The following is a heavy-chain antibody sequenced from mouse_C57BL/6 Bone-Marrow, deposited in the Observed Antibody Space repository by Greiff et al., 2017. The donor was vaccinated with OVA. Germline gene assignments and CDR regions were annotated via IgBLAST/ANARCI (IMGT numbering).Heavy chain of an antibody. Sequence: EVQLQQSGAELVRPGASVKLSCTASGFNIKDDYMHWVKQRPEQGLEWIGWIDPENGDTEYASKFQGKATITADTSSNTAYLQLSSLTSEDTAVYYCTMAYYSNYVDFDYWGQGTTLTVSS. CDR2: IDPENGDT. V-gene: IGHV14-4*01. J-gene: IGHJ2*01. CDR1: GFNIKDDY. D-gene: IGHD2-5*01. CDR3: TMAYYSNYVDFDY.